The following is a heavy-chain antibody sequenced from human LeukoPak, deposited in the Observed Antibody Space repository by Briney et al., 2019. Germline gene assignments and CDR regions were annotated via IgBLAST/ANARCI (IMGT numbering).Heavy chain of an antibody. CDR1: GGSIGNSNYY. Sequence: KASETLSLTCTVSGGSIGNSNYYWGWIRQAPGKGLEWIGTIDYSGTSHYNPSLKSRVTMSVDTSKNQVSLSLSSMTAADTADYYCATPNGGRFYYLDYWGQGILVTVSS. D-gene: IGHD1-26*01. J-gene: IGHJ4*02. CDR2: IDYSGTS. V-gene: IGHV4-39*01. CDR3: ATPNGGRFYYLDY.